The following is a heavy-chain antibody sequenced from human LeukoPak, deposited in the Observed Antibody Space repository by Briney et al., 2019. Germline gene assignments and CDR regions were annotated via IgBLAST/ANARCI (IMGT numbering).Heavy chain of an antibody. CDR2: ISGSGDNT. V-gene: IGHV3-23*01. CDR3: ARDSVEMATSDAFDI. Sequence: PGGSLRLSCAASGFTFSSYAMSWVRQAPGKGLEWVSGISGSGDNTYYADSVKGRFTISRDDAENSLYLQMNSLRAEDTAVYYCARDSVEMATSDAFDIWGQGTMVTVSS. CDR1: GFTFSSYA. D-gene: IGHD5-24*01. J-gene: IGHJ3*02.